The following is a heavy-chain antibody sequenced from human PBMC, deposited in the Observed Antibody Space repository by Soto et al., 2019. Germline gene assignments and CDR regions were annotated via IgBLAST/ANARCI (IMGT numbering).Heavy chain of an antibody. D-gene: IGHD2-2*01. Sequence: ASVKVSCKVSGYTLTELSMHWVRQAPGKGLEWMGGFDPEDGETIYAQKFQGRVTMTEDTSTDTAYMELSSLRSEDTAVYYCATDFFPSNRDAFDIWGQGTMVTVSS. J-gene: IGHJ3*02. CDR3: ATDFFPSNRDAFDI. V-gene: IGHV1-24*01. CDR2: FDPEDGET. CDR1: GYTLTELS.